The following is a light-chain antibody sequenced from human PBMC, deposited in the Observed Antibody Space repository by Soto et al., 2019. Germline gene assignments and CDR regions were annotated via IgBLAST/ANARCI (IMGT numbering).Light chain of an antibody. CDR2: FNN. CDR3: AAWDDSLNGPV. J-gene: IGLJ3*02. Sequence: QSVLTQPPSASGTPGQRVTVSCSGSSSNIASNTVNWYQQLPGTAPKLLIYFNNQRPSGVPDRFSGSKSGTSASLAISGLQSEDEAQYYCAAWDDSLNGPVFGGGTQLTV. V-gene: IGLV1-44*01. CDR1: SSNIASNT.